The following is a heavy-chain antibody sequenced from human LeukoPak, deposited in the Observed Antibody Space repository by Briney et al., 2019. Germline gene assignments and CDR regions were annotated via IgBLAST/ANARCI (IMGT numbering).Heavy chain of an antibody. V-gene: IGHV3-33*01. CDR3: ARDVVWNWNYGGNYFDY. CDR2: IWYDGSNK. J-gene: IGHJ4*02. CDR1: GFTFSSHA. D-gene: IGHD1-7*01. Sequence: PGRSLRLSCAASGFTFSSHAMHWVRQAPSKGLEWVAVIWYDGSNKYYADSVKGRFTISRDNSKNTLYLQMNSLRAEDTAVYYCARDVVWNWNYGGNYFDYWGQGTLVTVSS.